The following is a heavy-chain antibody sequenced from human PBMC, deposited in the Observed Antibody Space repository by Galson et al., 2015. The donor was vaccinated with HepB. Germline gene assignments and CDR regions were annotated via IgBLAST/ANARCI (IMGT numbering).Heavy chain of an antibody. CDR2: IWYDGSNQ. J-gene: IGHJ4*02. D-gene: IGHD2-15*01. CDR1: GSPFSSYG. Sequence: SLRLSCAASGSPFSSYGMHWVRQAPGKGLEWVAGIWYDGSNQYYGDSVTGRFTISRDNSKSTLDLQMNSLRAEDTAVYYCARAQISMRVGYFDHWGQGSLVTVSS. V-gene: IGHV3-33*01. CDR3: ARAQISMRVGYFDH.